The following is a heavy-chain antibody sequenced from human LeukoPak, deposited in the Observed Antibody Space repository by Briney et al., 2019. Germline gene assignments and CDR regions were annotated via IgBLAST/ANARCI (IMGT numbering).Heavy chain of an antibody. V-gene: IGHV3-23*01. CDR3: ARVDPSMVQGSLFDP. Sequence: TGGSLRLSCAASGFTFSSYAMSWVRQAPGKGLEWVSAISGSGGSTYYADSVKGRFTISRDNSKNTLYLQMNSLRAEDTAVYYCARVDPSMVQGSLFDPWGQGTLVTVSS. CDR2: ISGSGGST. CDR1: GFTFSSYA. J-gene: IGHJ5*02. D-gene: IGHD3-10*01.